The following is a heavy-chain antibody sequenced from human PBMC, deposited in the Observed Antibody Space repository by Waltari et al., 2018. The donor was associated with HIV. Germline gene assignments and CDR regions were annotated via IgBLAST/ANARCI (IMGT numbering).Heavy chain of an antibody. V-gene: IGHV4-59*01. Sequence: QVQLQESGPGLVQPSEPLSLTCTVSGGSISSYYWSWIRQPPGKGLEWIGYIYYSGSTNYNPSLKSRVTISVDTSKNQFSLKLSSVTAADTAVYYCARVPYDSSGLDAFDIWGQGTMVTVSS. CDR1: GGSISSYY. D-gene: IGHD3-22*01. CDR2: IYYSGST. J-gene: IGHJ3*02. CDR3: ARVPYDSSGLDAFDI.